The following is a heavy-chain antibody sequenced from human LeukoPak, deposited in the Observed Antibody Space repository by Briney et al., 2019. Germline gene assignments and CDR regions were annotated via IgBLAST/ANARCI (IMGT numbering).Heavy chain of an antibody. CDR2: ISGSGGST. CDR3: AKVRVIGPVLGSSFDY. D-gene: IGHD2-21*01. Sequence: VGSLTLSCAASGFTFSSYAMSWVRQAPGKGLEWVSAISGSGGSTYYADSVKGRFTISRDNSKNTLYLQMNSLRAEDTAVYYCAKVRVIGPVLGSSFDYWGQAPRRPLSS. J-gene: IGHJ4*02. CDR1: GFTFSSYA. V-gene: IGHV3-23*01.